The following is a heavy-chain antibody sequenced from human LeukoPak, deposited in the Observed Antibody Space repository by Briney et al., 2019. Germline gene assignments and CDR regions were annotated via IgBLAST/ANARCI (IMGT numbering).Heavy chain of an antibody. CDR3: ARVRRYYDSSGYAY. D-gene: IGHD3-22*01. V-gene: IGHV3-21*01. J-gene: IGHJ4*02. Sequence: GGSLRLSCAASGFTFSSYSMNWVRQAPGKGLEWVSSISSSSSYIYYADSVKGRFTISRDNAKNSLYLQMNSLRAEDTAVYYCARVRRYYDSSGYAYWGQGTLVTVSS. CDR1: GFTFSSYS. CDR2: ISSSSSYI.